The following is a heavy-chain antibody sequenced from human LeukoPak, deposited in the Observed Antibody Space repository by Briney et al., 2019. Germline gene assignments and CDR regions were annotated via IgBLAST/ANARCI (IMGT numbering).Heavy chain of an antibody. CDR1: VGSFSGYY. D-gene: IGHD3-3*01. CDR2: INHSGST. CDR3: ARRTQTIFGVVPYYYMDV. V-gene: IGHV4-34*01. Sequence: KPSETLSLTCAVYVGSFSGYYWSWIRQPPGKGLEWIGEINHSGSTNYNPSLKSRVTISVDTSKNQFSLKLSSVTAADTAMYFCARRTQTIFGVVPYYYMDVWAKGTTVTVSS. J-gene: IGHJ6*03.